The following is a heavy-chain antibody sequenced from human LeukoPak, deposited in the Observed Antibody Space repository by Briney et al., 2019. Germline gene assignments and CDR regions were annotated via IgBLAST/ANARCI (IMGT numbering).Heavy chain of an antibody. CDR3: ARDSPPTVKDYYGMDV. Sequence: QPGGSLRLSCAASGFTFSNYGMHWVRQAPGKGLGWVAFIQFDVSSEYYADSVKGRFTVSRDNSKNTVYLQMNSLRAEDTAVYYCARDSPPTVKDYYGMDVWGQGTTVTVSS. D-gene: IGHD4-17*01. V-gene: IGHV3-30*02. CDR2: IQFDVSSE. J-gene: IGHJ6*02. CDR1: GFTFSNYG.